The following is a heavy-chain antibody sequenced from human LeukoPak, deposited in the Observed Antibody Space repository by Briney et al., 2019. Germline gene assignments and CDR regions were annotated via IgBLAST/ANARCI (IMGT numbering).Heavy chain of an antibody. CDR1: GGSISSYY. J-gene: IGHJ4*02. CDR2: IYYSGST. Sequence: PSETLSLTCTVSGGSISSYYWSWIRQPPGKGLEWLGYIYYSGSTNYNPSLKSRVTISVDTSKNQFSLKLSSVTAADTAVYYCARGKRTYYYDSSGYFLDYWGQGTLVTVSS. V-gene: IGHV4-59*01. D-gene: IGHD3-22*01. CDR3: ARGKRTYYYDSSGYFLDY.